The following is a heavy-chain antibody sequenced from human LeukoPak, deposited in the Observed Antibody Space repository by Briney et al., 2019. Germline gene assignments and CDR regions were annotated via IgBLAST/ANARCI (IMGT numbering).Heavy chain of an antibody. D-gene: IGHD6-13*01. Sequence: SETLSLTCAVYGGSFSGYYWSWIRQPPGKGLEWIGEINHSGSTNYNPSLKSRVTISVDTPKNQFSLKLSSVTAADTAVYYCARGPQNSSSWSYYFDYWGQGTLVTVSS. CDR2: INHSGST. J-gene: IGHJ4*02. CDR3: ARGPQNSSSWSYYFDY. CDR1: GGSFSGYY. V-gene: IGHV4-34*01.